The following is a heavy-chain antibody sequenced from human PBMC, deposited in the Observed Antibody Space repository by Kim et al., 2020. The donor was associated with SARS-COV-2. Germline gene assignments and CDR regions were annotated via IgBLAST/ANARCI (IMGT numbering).Heavy chain of an antibody. CDR1: GFTLSKYG. CDR3: ARGGADCSGAPYYYYFYYGVDV. Sequence: GGSLRLSCAASGFTLSKYGMNWVRQAPGKGLEWLSYIGITGTSINYADSVRGRFTISRDNAKNSLYLQMNSLRAEDTAVYYCARGGADCSGAPYYYYFYYGVDVGGQGTTVTVSS. D-gene: IGHD2-15*01. CDR2: IGITGTSI. V-gene: IGHV3-48*04. J-gene: IGHJ6*02.